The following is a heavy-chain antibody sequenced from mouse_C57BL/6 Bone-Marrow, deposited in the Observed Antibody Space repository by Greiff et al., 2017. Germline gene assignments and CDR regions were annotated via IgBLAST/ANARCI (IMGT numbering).Heavy chain of an antibody. CDR2: INPNNGGT. CDR3: ARRDHY. V-gene: IGHV1-26*01. J-gene: IGHJ4*01. D-gene: IGHD3-3*01. Sequence: EVQLQQSGPELVKPGASVKISCKASGYTFTDYYMNWVKQSHGKSLEWIGDINPNNGGTSYNQKFKGKATLTVDKSSSTAYMELRSLTSEDSAVYYCARRDHYWGQGTSVTVSS. CDR1: GYTFTDYY.